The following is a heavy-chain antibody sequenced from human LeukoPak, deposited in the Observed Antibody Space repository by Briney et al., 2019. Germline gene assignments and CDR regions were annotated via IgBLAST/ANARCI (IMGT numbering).Heavy chain of an antibody. CDR1: GFAYNNYV. V-gene: IGHV3-30*04. CDR3: ARDPTLGHLDYFDL. D-gene: IGHD1-1*01. Sequence: GGSLRLSCAASGFAYNNYVIHWIRQAPGKGLEWVAVIAHDHSQIYYADSVQGRFTISRDNSMNMLYLQMNSLRVEDTAVYFCARDPTLGHLDYFDLWGQGTLVTVSS. CDR2: IAHDHSQI. J-gene: IGHJ4*02.